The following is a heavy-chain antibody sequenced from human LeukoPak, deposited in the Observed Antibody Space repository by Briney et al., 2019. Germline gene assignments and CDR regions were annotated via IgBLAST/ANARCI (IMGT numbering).Heavy chain of an antibody. V-gene: IGHV3-30-3*01. CDR1: GFTFSSYA. D-gene: IGHD2-2*02. CDR3: LVPAAIGYGMDV. Sequence: PGRSLRLPCAASGFTFSSYAMHWVRQAPGKGLEWVAVISYDGSNKYYADSVKGRFTISRGNSKNTLYLQMNSLRAEDTAVYYCLVPAAIGYGMDVWGQGTTVTVSS. CDR2: ISYDGSNK. J-gene: IGHJ6*02.